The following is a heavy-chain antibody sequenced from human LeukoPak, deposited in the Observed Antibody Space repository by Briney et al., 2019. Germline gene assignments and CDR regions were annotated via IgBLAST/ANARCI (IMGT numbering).Heavy chain of an antibody. J-gene: IGHJ3*02. Sequence: ASVKVSCKASGYTFTSYDINWVRQATGQGGERMGYMNPASGNTGYAQKFQGRVTITTDTSIRKDYMELSSLRSEDTAVYYCARVPREIASIWGQGTMVTVSS. CDR1: GYTFTSYD. CDR2: MNPASGNT. CDR3: ARVPREIASI. V-gene: IGHV1-8*01. D-gene: IGHD3-16*02.